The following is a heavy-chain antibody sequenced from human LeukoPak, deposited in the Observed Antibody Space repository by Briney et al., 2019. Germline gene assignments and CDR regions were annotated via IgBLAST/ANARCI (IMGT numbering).Heavy chain of an antibody. CDR1: GGSFSGYY. V-gene: IGHV4-34*01. CDR2: INHSGST. Sequence: PSETLSLTCAVYGGSFSGYYWSWIRQPPGKGLEWIGEINHSGSTNYNPSLKSRVTISVDTSKNQFSLKLSSVTAADTAVNYCARGMTTVTTRALDYWGQGTLVTVSS. D-gene: IGHD4-17*01. J-gene: IGHJ4*02. CDR3: ARGMTTVTTRALDY.